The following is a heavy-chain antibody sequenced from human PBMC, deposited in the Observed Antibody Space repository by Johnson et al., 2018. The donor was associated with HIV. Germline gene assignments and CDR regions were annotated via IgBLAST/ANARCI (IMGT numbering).Heavy chain of an antibody. J-gene: IGHJ3*02. V-gene: IGHV3-23*04. CDR2: ISGSGGST. Sequence: VQLVESGGGLVQSGGSLRLSCAASGFTFSSYAMSWVRQAPGKGLEWVSGISGSGGSTYYADSARGRFTNSRDNSKNTLYLHMNSLRAEDTALYYCAKDQGYSRSGGGFDIWGQGTMVTVSS. CDR3: AKDQGYSRSGGGFDI. D-gene: IGHD6-13*01. CDR1: GFTFSSYA.